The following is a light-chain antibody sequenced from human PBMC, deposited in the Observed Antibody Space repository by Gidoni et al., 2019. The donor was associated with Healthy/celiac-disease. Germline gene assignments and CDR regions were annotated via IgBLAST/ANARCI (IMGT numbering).Light chain of an antibody. CDR2: GNS. CDR1: SSNIGAAYD. V-gene: IGLV1-40*01. Sequence: QSVLTQPPSVSGAPGQRVTISCTGSSSNIGAAYDVPWYQQLPGTAPNLLIYGNSNRPSGVPDRFSGSKSGTSASLAITGLQAEDEADYYCQSYDSSLSGSVVFGGGTKLTVL. CDR3: QSYDSSLSGSVV. J-gene: IGLJ2*01.